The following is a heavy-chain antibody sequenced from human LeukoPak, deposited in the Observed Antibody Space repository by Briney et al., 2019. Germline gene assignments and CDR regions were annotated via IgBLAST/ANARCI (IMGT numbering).Heavy chain of an antibody. V-gene: IGHV4-59*08. CDR3: ARGLEWSGVSFDY. CDR1: GGSISSYY. J-gene: IGHJ4*02. D-gene: IGHD3-3*01. Sequence: SETLSLTCTVSGGSISSYYWSWIRQPPGKGLEWIGYIYYSGSTNYNLSLKSRVTISVDTSKNQFSLKLSSVTAADTAVYYCARGLEWSGVSFDYWGQGTLVTVSS. CDR2: IYYSGST.